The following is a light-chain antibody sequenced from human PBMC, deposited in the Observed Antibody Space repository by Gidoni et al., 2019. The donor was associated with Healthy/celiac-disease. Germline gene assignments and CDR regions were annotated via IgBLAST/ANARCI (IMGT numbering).Light chain of an antibody. J-gene: IGKJ4*01. Sequence: IVMTQSPATLSASPGERATLSCRASQSFSSNLAWYQQKPGQAPMLLIYGASTRATGTPACFSGSGSRTEFTLTISRLQSEDFAVYYCQQYNNRPLTFGGGTKVEIK. V-gene: IGKV3-15*01. CDR1: QSFSSN. CDR3: QQYNNRPLT. CDR2: GAS.